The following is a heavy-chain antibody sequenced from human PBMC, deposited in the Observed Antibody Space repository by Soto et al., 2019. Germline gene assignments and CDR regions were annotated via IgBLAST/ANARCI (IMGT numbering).Heavy chain of an antibody. J-gene: IGHJ4*02. V-gene: IGHV3-23*01. Sequence: GGSLRLSCAASGFTFSSYAMGWVRQGPGKGLEWVAVVSIGGSTHYADSVRGRFTISRDNSKNTLSLQMNSRTAEDTAVYFCAKRRGAGGHFDYWGQGALVTVSS. D-gene: IGHD2-15*01. CDR1: GFTFSSYA. CDR2: VSIGGST. CDR3: AKRRGAGGHFDY.